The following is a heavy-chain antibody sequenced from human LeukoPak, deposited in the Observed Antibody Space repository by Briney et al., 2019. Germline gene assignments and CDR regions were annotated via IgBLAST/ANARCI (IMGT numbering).Heavy chain of an antibody. CDR1: GDSVSRSSYY. Sequence: SETLSLTCTVSGDSVSRSSYYWTWIRQPPGKGLEWIGYIYYIGSTNYNPSLRSRLTMSVDTSKNQLSLRLSSVIAADTAVYYCARYYDSTGSFDYWGQGTLVTVSS. CDR3: ARYYDSTGSFDY. J-gene: IGHJ4*02. CDR2: IYYIGST. V-gene: IGHV4-61*01. D-gene: IGHD3-22*01.